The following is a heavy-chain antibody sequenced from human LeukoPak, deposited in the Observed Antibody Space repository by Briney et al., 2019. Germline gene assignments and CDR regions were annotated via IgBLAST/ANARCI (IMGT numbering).Heavy chain of an antibody. CDR3: ARSNRGSTHFDY. D-gene: IGHD3-10*01. Sequence: ASVKLCFKASGYSFTGCNMHWVREAPGQGLERMGRINPNSGGTNYAQKFQGRVTMTRDTSISTAYMELSRLRSDDTAVYYCARSNRGSTHFDYWGQGTLVTVSS. CDR1: GYSFTGCN. J-gene: IGHJ4*02. V-gene: IGHV1-2*06. CDR2: INPNSGGT.